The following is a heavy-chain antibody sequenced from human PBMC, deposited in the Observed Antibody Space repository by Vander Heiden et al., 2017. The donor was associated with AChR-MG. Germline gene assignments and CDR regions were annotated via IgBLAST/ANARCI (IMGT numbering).Heavy chain of an antibody. CDR2: IYYSGST. D-gene: IGHD6-6*01. CDR3: ARHSPPPHRQLKGARSYYYYGMDV. CDR1: GGSISSSSYY. V-gene: IGHV4-39*01. J-gene: IGHJ6*02. Sequence: QLQLQESGPGLVKPSETLSLTCTVSGGSISSSSYYWGWIRQPPGKGLEWIGSIYYSGSTYYNPSLKSRVTISVDTSKNQFSLKLSSVTAADTAVYYCARHSPPPHRQLKGARSYYYYGMDVWGQGTTVTVSS.